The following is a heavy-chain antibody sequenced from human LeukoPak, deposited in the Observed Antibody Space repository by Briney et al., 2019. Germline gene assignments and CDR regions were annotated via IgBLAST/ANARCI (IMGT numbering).Heavy chain of an antibody. D-gene: IGHD3-10*01. V-gene: IGHV4-59*10. Sequence: SETLSLTCVVNGGSFSGYYWSWIRQPAGKGLEWIGRIYTSGSTNYNPSLKSRVTMSVDTSKNQFSLKLSSVTAADTAVYYCARYNSGRTFDPWGQGTLVTVSS. CDR1: GGSFSGYY. J-gene: IGHJ5*02. CDR3: ARYNSGRTFDP. CDR2: IYTSGST.